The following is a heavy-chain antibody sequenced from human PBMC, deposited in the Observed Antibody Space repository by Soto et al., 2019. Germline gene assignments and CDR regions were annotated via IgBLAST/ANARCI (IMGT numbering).Heavy chain of an antibody. J-gene: IGHJ4*02. CDR3: AHKGYGDYPLDY. CDR2: IYWDDSY. Sequence: QITLKESGPTLVKPTQTLTLTCTFSGFSLSTSGVGVGWIRQPPGKALEWLAVIYWDDSYHYSPSLRSRLTTXTXXSKNQVALTMTNLDPVDTATYYCAHKGYGDYPLDYWGQGTLVTVSS. D-gene: IGHD4-17*01. CDR1: GFSLSTSGVG. V-gene: IGHV2-5*02.